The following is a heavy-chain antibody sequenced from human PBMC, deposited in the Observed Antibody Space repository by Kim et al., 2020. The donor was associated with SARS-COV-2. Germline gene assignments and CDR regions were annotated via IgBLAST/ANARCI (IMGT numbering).Heavy chain of an antibody. CDR1: GFTFSNYA. J-gene: IGHJ4*02. D-gene: IGHD3-10*01. V-gene: IGHV3-64*05. CDR3: VTRNYYNSGSYYEGAPFDF. Sequence: GGSLRLSCSASGFTFSNYAMHWVRQAPGKGLEYVSAISSDGGSTYYADSAKGRFTISRANSKNMLYVQMSSLRVEDTAIYYCVTRNYYNSGSYYEGAPFDFWGQGTLVTVSS. CDR2: ISSDGGST.